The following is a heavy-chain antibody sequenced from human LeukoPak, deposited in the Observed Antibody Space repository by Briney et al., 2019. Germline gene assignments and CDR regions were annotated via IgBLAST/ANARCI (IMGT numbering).Heavy chain of an antibody. V-gene: IGHV3-53*01. CDR2: IYSGGST. J-gene: IGHJ4*02. CDR1: GFPVSSNY. CDR3: ARDRGSGWYYFDY. Sequence: GGSLRLLCAASGFPVSSNYMRWVPQAPGKGLEWGSVIYSGGSTYYADSVKGRFTISRDNSKNTLYLQMNSLRAEDTAVYYCARDRGSGWYYFDYWGQGTLVTVSS. D-gene: IGHD6-19*01.